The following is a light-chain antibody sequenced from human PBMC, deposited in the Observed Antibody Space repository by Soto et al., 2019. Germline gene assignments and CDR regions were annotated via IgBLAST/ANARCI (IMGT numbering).Light chain of an antibody. CDR1: QSINSW. V-gene: IGKV1-5*03. CDR2: EAS. CDR3: QQYDKYSWT. J-gene: IGKJ1*01. Sequence: DIQMTQSPSTLSASVGDRVTLPCRASQSINSWLAWYQQKPGKAPKVLIYEASSLESGVPSRFGGSGAGTEFTLTITSLQPDDFATYYCQQYDKYSWTFGQGTKVDI.